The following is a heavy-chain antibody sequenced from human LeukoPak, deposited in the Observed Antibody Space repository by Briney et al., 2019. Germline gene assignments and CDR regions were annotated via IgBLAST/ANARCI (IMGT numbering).Heavy chain of an antibody. Sequence: GGSLRLSCAASGFTFSSYAMTWVRQAPGKGLEWVSSITSSGSNVYYADSVKGRFTISRDNSKNTLYLQMNSLRAEDTAVYYCAKDLKYQQMDVWGKGTTVTVSS. CDR2: ITSSGSNV. J-gene: IGHJ6*04. CDR3: AKDLKYQQMDV. V-gene: IGHV3-23*01. CDR1: GFTFSSYA. D-gene: IGHD2-2*01.